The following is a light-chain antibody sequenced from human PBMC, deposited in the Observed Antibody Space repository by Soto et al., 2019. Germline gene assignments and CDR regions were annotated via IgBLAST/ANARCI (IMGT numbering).Light chain of an antibody. V-gene: IGKV3-15*01. CDR2: GAS. J-gene: IGKJ4*01. CDR1: QSVSTN. Sequence: EIVMTQSPATLSVSPGERAALSCRASQSVSTNLAWYQQKPGLAPRLLIYGASTRATGVPARFSGSGSGTEFTLTISSLQSEDFAFYYCQQYNNWPLTFGGGTKVEIK. CDR3: QQYNNWPLT.